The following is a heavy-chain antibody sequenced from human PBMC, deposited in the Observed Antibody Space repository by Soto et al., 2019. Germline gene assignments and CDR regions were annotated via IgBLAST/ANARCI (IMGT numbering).Heavy chain of an antibody. V-gene: IGHV1-8*01. D-gene: IGHD3-10*01. CDR1: EYTFTSYD. Sequence: GASVKVSCKASEYTFTSYDINWVRQATGQGLEWMGWMNPNSGHTGYAQKFQGRVTMTRNTSISTAYMELSSLRSEDTAVYYCARDSGSLITSSGAFDIWGQGTMVTVSS. CDR2: MNPNSGHT. J-gene: IGHJ3*02. CDR3: ARDSGSLITSSGAFDI.